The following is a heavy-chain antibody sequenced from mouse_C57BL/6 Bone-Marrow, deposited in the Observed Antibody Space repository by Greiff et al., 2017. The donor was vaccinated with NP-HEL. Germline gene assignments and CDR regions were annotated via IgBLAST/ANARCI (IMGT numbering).Heavy chain of an antibody. V-gene: IGHV1-74*01. CDR2: IHPSDSDT. Sequence: VQLQQPGAELVKPGASVKVSCKASGYTFTSYWMHWVKQRPGQGLEWIGRIHPSDSDTNYNQKFKGKATLTVDKSSSTAFMQRSSLTSEDSAVYYCAIGYYGSSPGLAYWGQGTLVTVSA. J-gene: IGHJ3*01. CDR3: AIGYYGSSPGLAY. D-gene: IGHD1-1*01. CDR1: GYTFTSYW.